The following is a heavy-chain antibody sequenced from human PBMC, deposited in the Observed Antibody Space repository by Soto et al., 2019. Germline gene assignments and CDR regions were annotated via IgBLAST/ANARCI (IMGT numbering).Heavy chain of an antibody. Sequence: QVQLVESGGGVVQPGRSLRLSCAASGFTFSSYAMHWVRQAPGKGLEWVAVISYDGSNKYYADSVKGRFTISRDNSKNTLYLQMSSLRAEDTAVYYCARDTIQPIAVAGTWYYYYGMDVWGQGTTVTVSS. CDR1: GFTFSSYA. CDR3: ARDTIQPIAVAGTWYYYYGMDV. CDR2: ISYDGSNK. D-gene: IGHD6-19*01. V-gene: IGHV3-30-3*01. J-gene: IGHJ6*02.